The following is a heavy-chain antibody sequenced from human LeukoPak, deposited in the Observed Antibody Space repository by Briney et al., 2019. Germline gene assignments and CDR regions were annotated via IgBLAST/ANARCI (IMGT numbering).Heavy chain of an antibody. J-gene: IGHJ4*02. D-gene: IGHD2-21*02. CDR3: SPGTAYCGGDCYSN. CDR2: IRSKANSCAT. CDR1: GFTFSGSA. Sequence: PGGSLRLSCAASGFTFSGSAMHWVRQASGKGLEWVGRIRSKANSCATAYAASVKGRFTISRDDSKNTAYLQMNSLKTEDTAVYYCSPGTAYCGGDCYSNWGQGTLVTVSS. V-gene: IGHV3-73*01.